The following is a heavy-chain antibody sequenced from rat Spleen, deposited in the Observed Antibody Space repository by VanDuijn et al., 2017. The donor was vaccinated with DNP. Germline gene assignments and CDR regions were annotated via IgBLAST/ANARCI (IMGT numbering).Heavy chain of an antibody. CDR2: INTGSGGT. Sequence: QVQLQQSGAELAKPGSSVMISCRASGYTFTTYYIGWIKQTTGQGLEYIGYINTGSGGTNFNEKFKGKATLTVDISSSTAFMQLSSLTPDDSAVYYCARRRLPYWYFDFWGPGTMVTLSS. V-gene: IGHV1-43*01. CDR3: ARRRLPYWYFDF. CDR1: GYTFTTYY. J-gene: IGHJ1*01. D-gene: IGHD1-4*01.